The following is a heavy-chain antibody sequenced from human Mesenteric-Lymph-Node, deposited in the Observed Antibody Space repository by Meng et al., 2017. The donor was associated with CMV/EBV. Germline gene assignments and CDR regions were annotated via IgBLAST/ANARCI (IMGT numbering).Heavy chain of an antibody. CDR1: GGSITRPSYY. J-gene: IGHJ4*02. D-gene: IGHD4-23*01. V-gene: IGHV4-39*07. CDR2: IYYGGGT. Sequence: SETLSLTCSVSGGSITRPSYYWGWIRQPPGQGLEWIANIYYGGGTYYNPSLKSRVAMSVDTSRNQFSLKLSSVTATDTAVYYCARTDPTYGGNYYFDWWGQGTVVTVSS. CDR3: ARTDPTYGGNYYFDW.